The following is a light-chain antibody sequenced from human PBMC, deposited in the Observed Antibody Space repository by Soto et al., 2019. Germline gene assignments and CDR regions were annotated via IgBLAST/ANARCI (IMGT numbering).Light chain of an antibody. CDR2: VAS. Sequence: DIQMTQSPPSLSASVGDRVTITCRASQSISTYLNWYQQKPGQAPKLLIFVASSLQSGVPSRFSGSGSGTDFTLTISSLQPEDFASYYCEQSYGDPRAFGQGTRLEIK. CDR1: QSISTY. V-gene: IGKV1-39*01. J-gene: IGKJ5*01. CDR3: EQSYGDPRA.